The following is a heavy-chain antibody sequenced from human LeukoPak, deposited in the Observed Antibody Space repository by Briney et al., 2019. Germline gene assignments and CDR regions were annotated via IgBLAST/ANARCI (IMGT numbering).Heavy chain of an antibody. Sequence: GASVKVSCKASRYTFTSHFMHWVRQAPGQGLEWMGIINPESGNTAYAQKFQGRITMTGDTSTSTVYMELSSLRSEDTAMYYCANDGNWNNVPGDYYYMDVWGKGTTVAVSS. CDR2: INPESGNT. CDR3: ANDGNWNNVPGDYYYMDV. J-gene: IGHJ6*03. V-gene: IGHV1-46*01. D-gene: IGHD1/OR15-1a*01. CDR1: RYTFTSHF.